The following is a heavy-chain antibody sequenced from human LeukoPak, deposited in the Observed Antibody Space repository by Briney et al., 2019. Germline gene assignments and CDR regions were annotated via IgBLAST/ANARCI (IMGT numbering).Heavy chain of an antibody. D-gene: IGHD3-22*01. CDR1: GITLSNYG. J-gene: IGHJ4*02. CDR2: ISDSGGRT. CDR3: ARRGVVIRVILVGFHKEAYYFDS. Sequence: GASLRLSCAVSGITLSNYGMTWVRQAPGKGLEWVAGISDSGGRTNYADSVKGRFTISRDNPKTTRYLQMDRLSAEDTAVYFCARRGVVIRVILVGFHKEAYYFDSWGQGALVPVSS. V-gene: IGHV3-23*01.